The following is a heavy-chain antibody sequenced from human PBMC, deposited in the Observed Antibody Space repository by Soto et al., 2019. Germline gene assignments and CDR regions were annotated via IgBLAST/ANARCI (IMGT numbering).Heavy chain of an antibody. V-gene: IGHV5-10-1*01. Sequence: CKGSGHSFTSYWISWVRQMPGKGLEWMGRIDPSDSYTNYSPSFQGHVTISADRSISTAYLQWSSLKASDTAMYYCARQGIAVAGHPDDYYYYGMDVWGQGTTVTVSS. J-gene: IGHJ6*02. CDR3: ARQGIAVAGHPDDYYYYGMDV. CDR2: IDPSDSYT. D-gene: IGHD6-19*01. CDR1: GHSFTSYW.